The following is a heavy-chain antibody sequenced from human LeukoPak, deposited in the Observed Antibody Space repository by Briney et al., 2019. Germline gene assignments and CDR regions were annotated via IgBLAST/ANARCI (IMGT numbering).Heavy chain of an antibody. V-gene: IGHV1-24*01. CDR3: ATAAGYSYGNWFDP. Sequence: GASVKVSCKVSGYTLTELSMHWVRQAPGKGLEWMGGFDPEDGETIYAQKFQGRVTMTEHTSTDTAYMELSSLRSEYTAVYYCATAAGYSYGNWFDPWGQGTLVTVSS. CDR1: GYTLTELS. CDR2: FDPEDGET. J-gene: IGHJ5*02. D-gene: IGHD5-18*01.